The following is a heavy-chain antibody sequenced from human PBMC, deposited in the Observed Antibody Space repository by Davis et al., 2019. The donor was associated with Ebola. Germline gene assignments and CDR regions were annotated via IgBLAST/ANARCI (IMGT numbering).Heavy chain of an antibody. V-gene: IGHV4-59*01. CDR2: IHYSRST. D-gene: IGHD1-14*01. J-gene: IGHJ4*01. Sequence: SETLSLTCPASGCSISRYYWSWIRQPPGKGLELIGYIHYSRSTNYNPPLKSRVTISVDTSKNQFSLKLSSVTAADTAVYYCDNLHGGYWGQGTLVTVSS. CDR3: DNLHGGY. CDR1: GCSISRYY.